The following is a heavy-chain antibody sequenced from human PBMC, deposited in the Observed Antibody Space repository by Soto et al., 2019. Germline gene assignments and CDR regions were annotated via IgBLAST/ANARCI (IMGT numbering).Heavy chain of an antibody. J-gene: IGHJ4*02. D-gene: IGHD2-15*01. Sequence: SETLSLTCAVSGGSISSGGYSWSWVRQPPGKGLEWIGYIYHSGSTYYNPSLKSRVTISVDRSKNQFSLKLSSVTAADTAVYYCARGAPVVNDFWGQGTLVTVSS. V-gene: IGHV4-30-2*01. CDR3: ARGAPVVNDF. CDR1: GGSISSGGYS. CDR2: IYHSGST.